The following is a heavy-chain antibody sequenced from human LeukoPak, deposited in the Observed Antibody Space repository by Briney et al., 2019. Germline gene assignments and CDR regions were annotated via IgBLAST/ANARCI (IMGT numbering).Heavy chain of an antibody. CDR3: AKVVAYYYDSSGSASEGAFDI. J-gene: IGHJ3*02. CDR1: GFTFSSYG. V-gene: IGHV3-30*18. CDR2: ISYDGSNK. D-gene: IGHD3-22*01. Sequence: PGGSLRLSCAASGFTFSSYGMHWVRQAPGKGLEWVAVISYDGSNKYYADSVKGRFTISRDNSKNTLYLQMNSLRAEDTAVYYCAKVVAYYYDSSGSASEGAFDIWGQGTIVTVSS.